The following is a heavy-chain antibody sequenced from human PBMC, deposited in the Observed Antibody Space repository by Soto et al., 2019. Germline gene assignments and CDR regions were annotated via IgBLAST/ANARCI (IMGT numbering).Heavy chain of an antibody. J-gene: IGHJ3*02. Sequence: ASVKVSCKASGYTFTSYGISWVRQAPGQGLEWMGWISAYNGNTNYAQKLQGRVTMTTDTSTSTAYMELRSLRSDDTAVDYCARDKMVYYDSSGYSTGAFDIWGQGTMVTVSS. D-gene: IGHD3-22*01. CDR3: ARDKMVYYDSSGYSTGAFDI. CDR2: ISAYNGNT. V-gene: IGHV1-18*04. CDR1: GYTFTSYG.